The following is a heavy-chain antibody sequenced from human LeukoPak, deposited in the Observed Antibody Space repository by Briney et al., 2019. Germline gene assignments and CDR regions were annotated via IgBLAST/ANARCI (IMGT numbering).Heavy chain of an antibody. J-gene: IGHJ4*02. CDR2: INHSGST. CDR1: GGSFSGYY. Sequence: SETLSLTCAVYGGSFSGYYWSWIRQPPGKGLEWIGEINHSGSTNYNPSLKSRVTISVDTSKNQFSLKLSSVTAADTAVYYCARVFSDYWGQGTLVTVSS. CDR3: ARVFSDY. D-gene: IGHD3-3*02. V-gene: IGHV4-34*01.